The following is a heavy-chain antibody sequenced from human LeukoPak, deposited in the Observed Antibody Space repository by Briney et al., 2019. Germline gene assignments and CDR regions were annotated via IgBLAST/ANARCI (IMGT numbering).Heavy chain of an antibody. D-gene: IGHD6-13*01. CDR3: ASLRYSSSWPAGAFDI. CDR1: GGSISSYY. CDR2: IYYSGST. V-gene: IGHV4-59*08. J-gene: IGHJ3*02. Sequence: SESLSLTCTVSGGSISSYYWSWIRQPPGKGLEWIGYIYYSGSTNYNPSLKSRVTISVDTSKNQFSLKLSSVTAADTAVYYCASLRYSSSWPAGAFDIWGQGTMVTVSS.